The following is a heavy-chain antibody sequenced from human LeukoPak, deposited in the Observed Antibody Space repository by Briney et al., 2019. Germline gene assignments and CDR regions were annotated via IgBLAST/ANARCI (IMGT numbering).Heavy chain of an antibody. V-gene: IGHV3-23*01. CDR3: AKDLGYCSSTSCSTRSDAFDI. J-gene: IGHJ3*02. Sequence: PGGSLRLSCAASGFTFSSYAMSWVRQAPGKGLEWVSAISGSGGSTYYADSVKGRFTISRDNSKNTLYLQMNSLRAEDTAVYYCAKDLGYCSSTSCSTRSDAFDIWGQGTMVTVSS. CDR1: GFTFSSYA. CDR2: ISGSGGST. D-gene: IGHD2-2*01.